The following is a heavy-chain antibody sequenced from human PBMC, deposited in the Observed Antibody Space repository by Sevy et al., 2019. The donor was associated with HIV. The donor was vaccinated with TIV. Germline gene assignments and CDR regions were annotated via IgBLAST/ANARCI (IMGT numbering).Heavy chain of an antibody. Sequence: GGSLRLSCAVSGFTFRSYAMSWVRQAPGKGLEWVSSISGPGALTYYAESVKGRFTISRDNSRNTLFLQMNSLRAEDPALYYCAKVDEPAADYGDYVTHAFDIWGQGTMVTVSS. CDR3: AKVDEPAADYGDYVTHAFDI. CDR1: GFTFRSYA. J-gene: IGHJ3*02. V-gene: IGHV3-23*01. D-gene: IGHD4-17*01. CDR2: ISGPGALT.